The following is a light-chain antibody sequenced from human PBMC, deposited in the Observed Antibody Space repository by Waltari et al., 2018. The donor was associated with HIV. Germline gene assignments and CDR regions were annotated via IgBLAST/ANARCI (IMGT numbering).Light chain of an antibody. V-gene: IGKV3D-15*01. CDR1: QTVNNN. J-gene: IGKJ1*01. CDR3: QQYKKWPET. Sequence: EVVLTQSPSTLSVSLGEGASLSCRASQTVNNNLAWYQQRPGQAPGLLIYDASRRATAIPDRFSGSGSGTEFNLTISSLQSEDLALYVCQQYKKWPETFGLGTKVEIK. CDR2: DAS.